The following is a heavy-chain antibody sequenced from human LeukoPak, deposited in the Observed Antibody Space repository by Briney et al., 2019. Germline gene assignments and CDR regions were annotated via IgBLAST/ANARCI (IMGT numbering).Heavy chain of an antibody. CDR3: ARVEDYDILTGFDY. CDR1: GFTFSNYW. J-gene: IGHJ4*02. D-gene: IGHD3-9*01. V-gene: IGHV3-7*01. Sequence: GGSLRLSCAASGFTFSNYWMSWVRQAPGKGLEWVANIKLDGSETYYVDSVKGRFTISRDNAKNSLYLQMNSLRAEDTAVYYCARVEDYDILTGFDYWGQGTLVTVSS. CDR2: IKLDGSET.